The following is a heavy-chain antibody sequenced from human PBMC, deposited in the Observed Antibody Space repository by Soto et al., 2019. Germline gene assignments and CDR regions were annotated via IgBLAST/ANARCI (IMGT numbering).Heavy chain of an antibody. Sequence: GGSLRLSCAASGFTFSGSAMHWVRQASGKGLEWVGRIRSKANSYATAYAASVKGRFTISRDDSKNTAYLQMNSLKTEDTAVYYCTRHDDPIYSSGWPGLPSPYNWFDPWGQGTLVTVSS. CDR2: IRSKANSYAT. CDR3: TRHDDPIYSSGWPGLPSPYNWFDP. D-gene: IGHD6-19*01. J-gene: IGHJ5*02. CDR1: GFTFSGSA. V-gene: IGHV3-73*01.